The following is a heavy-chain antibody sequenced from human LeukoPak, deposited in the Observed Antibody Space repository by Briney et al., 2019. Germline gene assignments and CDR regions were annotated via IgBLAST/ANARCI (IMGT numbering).Heavy chain of an antibody. CDR2: ISDTGRLS. V-gene: IGHV3-23*01. J-gene: IGHJ3*02. D-gene: IGHD6-6*01. CDR3: ARTSIAARRANAFDI. CDR1: GFTFSSSA. Sequence: GGSLRLSCAASGFTFSSSAMSWVRQAPGKGLEWVAAISDTGRLSYCADSVDGRFTISRDNSKNTLSLQMNSLRAADTAVYYCARTSIAARRANAFDIWGQGTMVTVSS.